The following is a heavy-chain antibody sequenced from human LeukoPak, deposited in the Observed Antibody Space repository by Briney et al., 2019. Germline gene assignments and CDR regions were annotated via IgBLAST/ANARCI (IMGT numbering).Heavy chain of an antibody. Sequence: SETLSLTCAVYGGSFSGYYWSWIRQPPGKGLEWIGEINHTGSTSYNPSLKSRVTISVDTSKNQFSLKLHSVTAANTAVYYCARVTYYYDSSGHPYYWYFDLWGRGTLVTVSS. V-gene: IGHV4-34*01. J-gene: IGHJ2*01. D-gene: IGHD3-22*01. CDR1: GGSFSGYY. CDR3: ARVTYYYDSSGHPYYWYFDL. CDR2: INHTGST.